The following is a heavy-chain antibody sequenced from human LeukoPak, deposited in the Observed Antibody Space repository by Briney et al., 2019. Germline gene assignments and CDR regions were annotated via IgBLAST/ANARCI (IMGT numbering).Heavy chain of an antibody. CDR2: IHFSGST. D-gene: IGHD1-26*01. CDR1: DASIIGYY. Sequence: SETLSLTCTVSDASIIGYYWSWIRQPPCKGLEWIGSIHFSGSTNYNPSLRSRVTISVDTSKNQLSLKLSSVTAADTAVYYCARDLGGIYFDYWGQGTLVTVSS. V-gene: IGHV4-59*01. CDR3: ARDLGGIYFDY. J-gene: IGHJ4*02.